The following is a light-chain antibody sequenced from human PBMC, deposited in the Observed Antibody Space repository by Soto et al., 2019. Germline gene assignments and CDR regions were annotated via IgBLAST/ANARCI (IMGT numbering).Light chain of an antibody. CDR3: PQYGSSPLYT. V-gene: IGKV3-20*01. CDR1: QSVSSSY. J-gene: IGKJ2*01. CDR2: GAS. Sequence: EIVLTQSPGTLSLSPGERATLSCRASQSVSSSYLAWYQQKPGQAPRLLIYGASSRATGIPDRFSGSGSGTDFTRTISRLEPEDFAVYYCPQYGSSPLYTFGQGTKLEIK.